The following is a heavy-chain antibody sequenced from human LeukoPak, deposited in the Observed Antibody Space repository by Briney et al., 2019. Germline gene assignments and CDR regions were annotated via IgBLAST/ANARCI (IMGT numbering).Heavy chain of an antibody. CDR2: ISSDGTTT. V-gene: IGHV3-74*01. J-gene: IGHJ4*02. D-gene: IGHD2-8*02. CDR3: VVIVLG. CDR1: GFTITNYW. Sequence: PGGSLRLSCAASGFTITNYWMHWVRQAPGQGLVWVSRISSDGTTTNYADSVRGRFTISRDNAKNMLYLQMNGLRAEDTAIYYCVVIVLGWGQGTLVTVSS.